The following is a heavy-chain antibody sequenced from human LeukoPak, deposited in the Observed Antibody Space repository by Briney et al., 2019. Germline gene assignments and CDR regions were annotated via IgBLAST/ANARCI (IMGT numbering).Heavy chain of an antibody. J-gene: IGHJ4*02. D-gene: IGHD2-2*01. CDR1: GGSISNNNW. CDR2: IYHSGIT. V-gene: IGHV4-4*02. Sequence: SGTLSLTCAVSGGSISNNNWWTWVRQPPGKGLEWIGEIYHSGITNYNPSLKSRVAISVDRSKSQFSLKLSSVTAADTAVYYCARGSLYCSSTSCYRFFDYWGQGTLVTVSS. CDR3: ARGSLYCSSTSCYRFFDY.